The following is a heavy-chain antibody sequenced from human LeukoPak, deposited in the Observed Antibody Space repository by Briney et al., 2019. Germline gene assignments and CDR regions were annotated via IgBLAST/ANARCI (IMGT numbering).Heavy chain of an antibody. V-gene: IGHV4-59*01. J-gene: IGHJ4*02. CDR1: GGSISSYY. D-gene: IGHD1-26*01. CDR3: ARGGGSWGVFDY. CDR2: IYYSGST. Sequence: PSETLSLTCTVSGGSISSYYWSWIRQPPGKGLEWIGYIYYSGSTNYNPSLKSRVTISVDTSKNQFSLKLSSVTAADTAVYYCARGGGSWGVFDYWGQGTLVTVSS.